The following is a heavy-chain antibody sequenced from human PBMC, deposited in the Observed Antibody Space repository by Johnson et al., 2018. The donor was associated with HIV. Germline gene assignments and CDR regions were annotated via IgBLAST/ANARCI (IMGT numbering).Heavy chain of an antibody. CDR3: AIGRGEFPRHAFDI. V-gene: IGHV3-33*02. D-gene: IGHD3-10*01. CDR1: GFTFSNAW. J-gene: IGHJ3*02. CDR2: IWYDGSNN. Sequence: HVQLVESGGGLVKPGGSLRLSCAASGFTFSNAWMSWVRQAPGKGLEWVAVIWYDGSNNYYADSVKGRFTISKDNSRNTLFLHMNSLRADDTAGYYCAIGRGEFPRHAFDIWGQGTMVTVSS.